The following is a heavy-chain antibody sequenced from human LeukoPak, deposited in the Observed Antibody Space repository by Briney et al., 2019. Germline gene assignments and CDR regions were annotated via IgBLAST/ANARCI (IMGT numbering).Heavy chain of an antibody. J-gene: IGHJ4*02. CDR3: ARDLRGITMVRGVIRLGY. V-gene: IGHV1-18*01. CDR1: GYTFTSYG. Sequence: ASVKVSCKASGYTFTSYGISWVRRAPGQGLEWMGWISAYNGNTNYAQKLQGRVTMTTDTSTSTAYMELRSLRSDDTAVYYCARDLRGITMVRGVIRLGYWGQGTLVTVSS. D-gene: IGHD3-10*01. CDR2: ISAYNGNT.